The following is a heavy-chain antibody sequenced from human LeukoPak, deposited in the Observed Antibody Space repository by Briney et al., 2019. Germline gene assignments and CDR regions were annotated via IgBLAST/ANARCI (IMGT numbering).Heavy chain of an antibody. CDR3: AKAQKVQYYYDSSGQGEVFDY. V-gene: IGHV3-23*01. Sequence: PGGSLRLSCAASGFTFSSYAMSWVRQAPGKGLEWVSAISGSGGSTYYADSVKGRFTISRDNSKNTLYLQMNSLRAEDTAVYYCAKAQKVQYYYDSSGQGEVFDYWGQGTLVTVSS. J-gene: IGHJ4*02. D-gene: IGHD3-22*01. CDR1: GFTFSSYA. CDR2: ISGSGGST.